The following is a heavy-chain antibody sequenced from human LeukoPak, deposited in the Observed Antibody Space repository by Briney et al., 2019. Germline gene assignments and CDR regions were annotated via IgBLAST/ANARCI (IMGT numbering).Heavy chain of an antibody. CDR3: ARGSTVTLFRY. J-gene: IGHJ4*02. D-gene: IGHD4-17*01. V-gene: IGHV4-59*01. CDR1: GGSISSYD. Sequence: SDTLSLTCTVSGGSISSYDWSWIRQPPGKGLEWIGYIYYSGSTNYNPSLKSRVTISVGTSKNQFSLKLSSVTAADTAVYYCARGSTVTLFRYWGQGTLVTVSS. CDR2: IYYSGST.